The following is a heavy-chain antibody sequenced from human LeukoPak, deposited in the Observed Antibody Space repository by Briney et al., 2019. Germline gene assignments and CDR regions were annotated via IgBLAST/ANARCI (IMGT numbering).Heavy chain of an antibody. V-gene: IGHV1-2*02. CDR1: GYTFTGYY. Sequence: ASVRVSCTPSGYTFTGYYMHWVRQAPGQGLEWMGWINPNTGGTNYAQNFQGRVTMTSDTSISTAYMELSSLRSDDTAMYYCARAPMIVVVFPPRLDFWGQGTLVTVSS. CDR3: ARAPMIVVVFPPRLDF. D-gene: IGHD3-22*01. CDR2: INPNTGGT. J-gene: IGHJ4*02.